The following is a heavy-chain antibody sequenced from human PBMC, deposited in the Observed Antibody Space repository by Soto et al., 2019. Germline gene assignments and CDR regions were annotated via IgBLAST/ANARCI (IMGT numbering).Heavy chain of an antibody. Sequence: ASVQVSCKASGGTFSSYAISWVRQALGQGLEWLGGIIPIFGTANCAQKFQGRVTITADESTSTAYMELSSLRSEDTAVYYCANLRRYSSGYRVYAFDIWGQGTMVTVSS. V-gene: IGHV1-69*13. CDR3: ANLRRYSSGYRVYAFDI. D-gene: IGHD3-22*01. J-gene: IGHJ3*02. CDR2: IIPIFGTA. CDR1: GGTFSSYA.